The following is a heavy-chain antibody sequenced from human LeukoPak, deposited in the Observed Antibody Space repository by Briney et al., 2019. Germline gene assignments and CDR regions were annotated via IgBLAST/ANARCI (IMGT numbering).Heavy chain of an antibody. J-gene: IGHJ4*02. CDR3: ARDPSSVTLYFFDY. CDR2: IDANNGDT. D-gene: IGHD4-11*01. CDR1: GYTFRGNY. Sequence: GASVKVSCKASGYTFRGNYMHWLRQAPGQGLEWMGWIDANNGDTKSAQKFQSRVTMSRDTSISTAYMDLSSLSPDDAAVYYCARDPSSVTLYFFDYWGQGTLVTVSS. V-gene: IGHV1-2*02.